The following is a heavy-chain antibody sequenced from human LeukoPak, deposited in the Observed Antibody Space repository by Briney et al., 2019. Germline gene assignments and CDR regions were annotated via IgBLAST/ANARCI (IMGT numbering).Heavy chain of an antibody. Sequence: PGGSLRLSCTVSGFTFGDHAMSWVRRAPGKGLEWVGFIRSKTYGGTTEYAASVKGRFIISRDDSTSIAYLQMNSLKTEDTAVYYRTRGPIQLWLYHGMDVWGQGTTVTISS. CDR1: GFTFGDHA. CDR3: TRGPIQLWLYHGMDV. D-gene: IGHD5-18*01. V-gene: IGHV3-49*04. J-gene: IGHJ6*02. CDR2: IRSKTYGGTT.